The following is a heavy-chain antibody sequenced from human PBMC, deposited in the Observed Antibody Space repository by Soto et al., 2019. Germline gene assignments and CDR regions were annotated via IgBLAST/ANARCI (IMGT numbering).Heavy chain of an antibody. D-gene: IGHD3-10*01. J-gene: IGHJ5*02. CDR1: GYTFTNYW. V-gene: IGHV5-51*01. CDR3: ARLGSLLQPFDT. CDR2: IFPRDSDT. Sequence: PGESLKISCQASGYTFTNYWIGWVRQMPGRGLEWVGLIFPRDSDTRYSASFEGQVTISTDISIATAYLHWRSLEAPDTATYFCARLGSLLQPFDTWGQGTPVTVSS.